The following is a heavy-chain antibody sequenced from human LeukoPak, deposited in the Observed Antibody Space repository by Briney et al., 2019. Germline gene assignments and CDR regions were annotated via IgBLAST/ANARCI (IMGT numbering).Heavy chain of an antibody. CDR3: ARVHPVRGSGWTGDY. V-gene: IGHV3-21*01. D-gene: IGHD6-25*01. CDR1: GFTFSSYS. CDR2: ISSSSSYI. J-gene: IGHJ4*02. Sequence: GGSLRLSCAASGFTFSSYSMNWVRQAPGKGLEWVSSISSSSSYIYYADSVKGRFTISRDNAKNSLYLQMNSLRAEDTAVYYCARVHPVRGSGWTGDYWGQGTLVTVSS.